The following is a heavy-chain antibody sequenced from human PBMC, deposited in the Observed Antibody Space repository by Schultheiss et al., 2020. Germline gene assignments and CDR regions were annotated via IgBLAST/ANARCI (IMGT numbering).Heavy chain of an antibody. Sequence: ASVKVSCKASGYTFTGYYMHWVRQAPGQGLEWMGRINPNSGGTNYAQKFQGRVTMTRDTSISTAYMELSRLRSDDTAVYYCARDIVVVPAAMPFDYWGQGTLVTVSS. J-gene: IGHJ4*02. CDR2: INPNSGGT. CDR1: GYTFTGYY. D-gene: IGHD2-2*01. CDR3: ARDIVVVPAAMPFDY. V-gene: IGHV1-2*06.